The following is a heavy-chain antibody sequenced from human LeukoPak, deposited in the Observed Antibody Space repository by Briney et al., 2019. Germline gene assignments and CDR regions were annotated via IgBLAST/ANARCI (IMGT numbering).Heavy chain of an antibody. Sequence: SETLSLTCTVSGGSISSHYWSWIRQSPGKGLEWIGFMHYRGNSNSNPSLRNRVTISMDTSKNQFSLKMSSVTAADTAVYYCARDSPFEWDVFGDSFDIWGQGTVVTVSS. CDR2: MHYRGNS. CDR3: ARDSPFEWDVFGDSFDI. J-gene: IGHJ3*02. V-gene: IGHV4-59*11. CDR1: GGSISSHY. D-gene: IGHD1-26*01.